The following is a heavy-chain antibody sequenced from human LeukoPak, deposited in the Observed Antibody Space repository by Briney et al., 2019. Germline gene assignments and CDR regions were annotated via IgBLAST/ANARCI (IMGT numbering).Heavy chain of an antibody. CDR3: AREVGTPQAFDI. V-gene: IGHV3-30-3*01. Sequence: GALRLSCAASGFTFSSYAMHWVRQAPGKGLEWVAVISYDGSNKYYADSVKGRFTISRDNSKNTLYLQMNSLRAEDTAVYYCAREVGTPQAFDIWGQGTMVTVSS. D-gene: IGHD1-26*01. CDR1: GFTFSSYA. CDR2: ISYDGSNK. J-gene: IGHJ3*02.